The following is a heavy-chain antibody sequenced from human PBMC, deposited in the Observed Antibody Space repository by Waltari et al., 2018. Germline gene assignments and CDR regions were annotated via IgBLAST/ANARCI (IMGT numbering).Heavy chain of an antibody. D-gene: IGHD4-17*01. V-gene: IGHV3-15*01. CDR2: IKREVDGGTA. Sequence: QLVQSGGGLVRPGASLRLTCVGSGYPFPDDWMSWVRQAPAKGLEWVGRIKREVDGGTAEYIESVKDRFTISRDDSKNTLYLQMNSLKSEDSAVYFCVRESYGNDIWGQGTLVTVSS. J-gene: IGHJ4*02. CDR3: VRESYGNDI. CDR1: GYPFPDDW.